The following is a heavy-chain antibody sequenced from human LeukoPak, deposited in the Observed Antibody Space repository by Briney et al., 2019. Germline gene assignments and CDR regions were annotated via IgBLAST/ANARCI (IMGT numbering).Heavy chain of an antibody. V-gene: IGHV4-59*01. Sequence: PSETLSLTCTVSDGSISSYYWTWIRQPPGKGLEWIGYIYYSGSTNYNPSLQSRVTISVDTSKNQFSLKLSSVTAADTAVYYCARRSGGKSNDAFDIWGQGTMVTVSS. CDR2: IYYSGST. J-gene: IGHJ3*02. CDR3: ARRSGGKSNDAFDI. D-gene: IGHD4-23*01. CDR1: DGSISSYY.